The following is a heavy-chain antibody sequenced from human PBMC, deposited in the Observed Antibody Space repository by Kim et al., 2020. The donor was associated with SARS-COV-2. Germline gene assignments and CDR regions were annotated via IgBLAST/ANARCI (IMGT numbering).Heavy chain of an antibody. CDR1: GVSISSYY. CDR3: ARDLGYSYGWVFDY. J-gene: IGHJ4*02. D-gene: IGHD5-18*01. V-gene: IGHV4-59*13. Sequence: SETLSLTCTVSGVSISSYYWSWIRQPPGKGLEWIGYIYYSGSANYSPSLKSRVTISLDTSKNQFSLKLSSVTAADTAVYYCARDLGYSYGWVFDYWGQGTLVTVSS. CDR2: IYYSGSA.